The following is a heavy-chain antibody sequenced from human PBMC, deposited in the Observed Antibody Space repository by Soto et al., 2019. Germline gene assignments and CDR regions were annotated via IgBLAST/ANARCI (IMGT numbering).Heavy chain of an antibody. V-gene: IGHV4-39*01. CDR3: ARQDDFWSGSNWFDP. CDR1: GGSISNTNYY. D-gene: IGHD3-3*01. J-gene: IGHJ5*02. Sequence: PSETLSLTCTVSGGSISNTNYYWGWIRQPPGKGLEWIGNVYYNGFTYYNPSLKSRVTMFVDTSKNHFSLKMTSVTAAYTAVYYCARQDDFWSGSNWFDPWGQGTQVTVSS. CDR2: VYYNGFT.